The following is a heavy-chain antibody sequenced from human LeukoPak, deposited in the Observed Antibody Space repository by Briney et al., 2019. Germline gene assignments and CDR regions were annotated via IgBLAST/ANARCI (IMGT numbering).Heavy chain of an antibody. V-gene: IGHV1-2*02. J-gene: IGHJ6*03. Sequence: ASVKVSCKASGYTFTGYYMHWVRQAPGQGLEWMGWINPNSGGTNYAQKFQGRVTMTTDTSTSTAYMELRSLRSDDTAVYYCARAGYHYYMDVWGKGTTVTVSS. CDR1: GYTFTGYY. CDR3: ARAGYHYYMDV. CDR2: INPNSGGT.